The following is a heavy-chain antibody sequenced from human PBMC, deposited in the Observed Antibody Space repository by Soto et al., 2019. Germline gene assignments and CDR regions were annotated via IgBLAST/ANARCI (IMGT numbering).Heavy chain of an antibody. CDR2: IYYSGST. V-gene: IGHV4-31*03. Sequence: PSETLSLTCTVSGGSISSGGYYWSWIRQHPGKGLEWIGYIYYSGSTYYNPSLKSRVTISVDTSKNQFSLKLSSVTAADTAVYYCARGDYDILTGYSYYFDSWGQGTVVTVSS. J-gene: IGHJ4*02. D-gene: IGHD3-9*01. CDR3: ARGDYDILTGYSYYFDS. CDR1: GGSISSGGYY.